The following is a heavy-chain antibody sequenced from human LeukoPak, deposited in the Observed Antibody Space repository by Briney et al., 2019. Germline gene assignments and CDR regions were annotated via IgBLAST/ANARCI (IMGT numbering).Heavy chain of an antibody. D-gene: IGHD3-22*01. Sequence: GGSLRLSCAASGFTFSSYGMHWVRQAPGKGLEWVAVISYDGSNKYYADSVKGQFTISRDNSKNTLYLQMNSLRAEDTAVYYCAKNFAYYYDSSASFDYWGQGTLVTVSS. CDR2: ISYDGSNK. V-gene: IGHV3-30*18. J-gene: IGHJ4*02. CDR1: GFTFSSYG. CDR3: AKNFAYYYDSSASFDY.